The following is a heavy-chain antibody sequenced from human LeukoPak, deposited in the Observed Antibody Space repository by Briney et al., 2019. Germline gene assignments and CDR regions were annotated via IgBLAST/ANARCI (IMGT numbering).Heavy chain of an antibody. CDR2: IIPIFGTA. D-gene: IGHD1-14*01. Sequence: SVKVSCKASGHTFRNYYVYWVRQAPGQGLEWMGGIIPIFGTANYAQKFQGRVTITADESTSTAYMELSSLRSEDTAVYYCATTDTPILTHFDYWGQGALVTVSS. J-gene: IGHJ4*02. V-gene: IGHV1-69*13. CDR1: GHTFRNYY. CDR3: ATTDTPILTHFDY.